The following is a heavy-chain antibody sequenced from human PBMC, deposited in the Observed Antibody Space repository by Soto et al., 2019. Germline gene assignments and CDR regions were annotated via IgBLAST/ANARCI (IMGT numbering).Heavy chain of an antibody. D-gene: IGHD3-10*01. Sequence: QVPFVQSGAEVRKPGASVKVSCQASGYSFTSYSIHWVRQAPGQRLEWMGYIDVPNDNTKSSQRLQDRLTLTMDTSAATVYMELSSLRSEDTAVYYCARSFNVAFNYWGQGALVTVSS. CDR3: ARSFNVAFNY. CDR2: IDVPNDNT. V-gene: IGHV1-3*01. CDR1: GYSFTSYS. J-gene: IGHJ4*02.